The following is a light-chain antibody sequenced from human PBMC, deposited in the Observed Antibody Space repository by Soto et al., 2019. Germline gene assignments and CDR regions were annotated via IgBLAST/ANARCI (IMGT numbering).Light chain of an antibody. J-gene: IGKJ1*01. CDR2: CAS. V-gene: IGKV3-20*01. Sequence: EIVLTQSPGTLSLSPGERATLSCRASQSVSNNYLAWYQQNPGQAPRLLSYCASDRATGITVRFSGSGSGTDLTLTSRRLEPVEFAVYYWQQYGSSGTFGQGTKVDIK. CDR1: QSVSNNY. CDR3: QQYGSSGT.